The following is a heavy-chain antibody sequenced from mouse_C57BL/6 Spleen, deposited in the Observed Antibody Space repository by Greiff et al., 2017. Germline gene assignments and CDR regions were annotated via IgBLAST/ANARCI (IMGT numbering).Heavy chain of an antibody. Sequence: EVKLMESGPGLVKPSQTVFLTCTVTGISITTGNYRWSWIRQFPGNKLEWIGYIYYSGTITYNPSLTSRTPITRDTPKNQFFLEMNSLTAEDTATYYCARDNGYYAMDYWGQGTSVTVSS. V-gene: IGHV3-5*01. J-gene: IGHJ4*01. CDR3: ARDNGYYAMDY. CDR2: IYYSGTI. CDR1: GISITTGNYR.